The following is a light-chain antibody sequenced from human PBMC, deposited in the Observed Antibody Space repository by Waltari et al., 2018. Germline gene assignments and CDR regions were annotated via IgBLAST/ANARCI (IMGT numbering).Light chain of an antibody. Sequence: QSVLTQPPSVSAAPGQKVTISCSGSNSNIGNNYVPWYQQLQGTAPKLLIYDNNKRPSGITDRFSGSKSGTSATLGITGLQSGDEADYYCGTWDSSLSAVFGGGTQLTVL. V-gene: IGLV1-51*01. CDR2: DNN. J-gene: IGLJ7*01. CDR3: GTWDSSLSAV. CDR1: NSNIGNNY.